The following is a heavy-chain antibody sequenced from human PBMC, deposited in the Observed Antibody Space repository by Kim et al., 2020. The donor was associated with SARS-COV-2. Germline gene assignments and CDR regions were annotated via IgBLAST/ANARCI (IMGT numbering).Heavy chain of an antibody. Sequence: AYSGKGRFTISRDNYKNTLYLRMTSQRAEDTAVYYCAKGYNWNDEYFDYWGQGTLVTVSS. CDR3: AKGYNWNDEYFDY. D-gene: IGHD1-20*01. V-gene: IGHV3-23*01. J-gene: IGHJ4*02.